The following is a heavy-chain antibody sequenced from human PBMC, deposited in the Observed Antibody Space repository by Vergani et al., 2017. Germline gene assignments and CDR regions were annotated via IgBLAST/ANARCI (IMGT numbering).Heavy chain of an antibody. CDR1: GFTFSDYY. V-gene: IGHV3-11*01. D-gene: IGHD6-13*01. J-gene: IGHJ1*01. CDR3: ATHSSSWYAEYFQH. CDR2: ISSSGSTI. Sequence: QVQLVESGGGLVKPGGSLRLSCAASGFTFSDYYMSWIRQSPGKGLEWVSYISSSGSTIYYADSVKGRFTISRDNAKNSLYLQMNSLRAEDTAVYYCATHSSSWYAEYFQHWGQGTLVTVSS.